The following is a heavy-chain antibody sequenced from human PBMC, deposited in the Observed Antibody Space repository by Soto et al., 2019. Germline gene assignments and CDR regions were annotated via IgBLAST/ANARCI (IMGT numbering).Heavy chain of an antibody. CDR3: AKGIWHFDY. V-gene: IGHV3-23*01. J-gene: IGHJ4*02. CDR2: ISGSGGSK. CDR1: GRTFRXXX. Sequence: GASLRLSGAPSGRTFRXXXXXXVRQAPGKGLEWVPAISGSGGSKXYADSVKGRFTISSDNSKNTLYLQMNSLRAEDTAVYYCAKGIWHFDYWGQGTLVTVSS.